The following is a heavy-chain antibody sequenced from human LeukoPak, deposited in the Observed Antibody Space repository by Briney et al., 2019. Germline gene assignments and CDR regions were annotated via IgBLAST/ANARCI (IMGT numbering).Heavy chain of an antibody. D-gene: IGHD6-6*01. J-gene: IGHJ5*02. Sequence: GGSLRLSCAASGFTFDDYGMSWVRQAPGKGLEWVSGINWNGGSTGYADSVKGRFTISRDNAKNSLYLQMNSLRAEDTALYYCARRMSIAARYWFDPWGQGTLVTVSS. CDR1: GFTFDDYG. CDR3: ARRMSIAARYWFDP. CDR2: INWNGGST. V-gene: IGHV3-20*04.